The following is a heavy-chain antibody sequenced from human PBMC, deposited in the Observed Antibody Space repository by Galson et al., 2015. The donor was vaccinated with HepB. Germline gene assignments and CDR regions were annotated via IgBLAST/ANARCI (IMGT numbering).Heavy chain of an antibody. CDR3: ARHISPHRYSSSWYREGWFDP. Sequence: QSGAEVKKPGESLRISCKGSGYSFTSYWISWVRQMPGKGLEWMGRIDPSDSYTNYSPSFQGHVTISADKSISTAYLQWSSLKASDTAMYYCARHISPHRYSSSWYREGWFDPWGQGTLVTVSS. CDR1: GYSFTSYW. CDR2: IDPSDSYT. V-gene: IGHV5-10-1*01. D-gene: IGHD6-13*01. J-gene: IGHJ5*02.